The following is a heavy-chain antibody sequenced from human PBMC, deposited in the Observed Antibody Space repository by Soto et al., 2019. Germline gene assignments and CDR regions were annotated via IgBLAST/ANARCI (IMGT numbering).Heavy chain of an antibody. CDR3: ARGVGRGLYDYESSSYLMDV. CDR2: INPNSGGT. CDR1: GYRKAGRS. Sequence: GASVEPTWKECGYRKAGRSRRWAQQATRQGLEWMGWINPNSGGTNYAQKFQGRGPLTRDTSISTAYMELSRLSSYDTAVYSCARGVGRGLYDYESSSYLMDVWGKGTTVTVSS. V-gene: IGHV1-2*02. J-gene: IGHJ6*04. D-gene: IGHD3-22*01.